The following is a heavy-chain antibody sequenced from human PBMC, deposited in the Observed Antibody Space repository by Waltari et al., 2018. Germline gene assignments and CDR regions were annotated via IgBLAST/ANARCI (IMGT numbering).Heavy chain of an antibody. CDR3: ARAGGGYRKVDY. V-gene: IGHV1-8*01. D-gene: IGHD1-26*01. Sequence: QVQLVQSGAEVKKPGASVKVSCKASGYTFPSYDLNWVRQATGQGLAWMGWRNPNSGNTGYAQKFQGRVTMTRNTSISTAYMELSSLRSEDTAVYYCARAGGGYRKVDYWGQGTLVTVSS. CDR1: GYTFPSYD. J-gene: IGHJ4*02. CDR2: RNPNSGNT.